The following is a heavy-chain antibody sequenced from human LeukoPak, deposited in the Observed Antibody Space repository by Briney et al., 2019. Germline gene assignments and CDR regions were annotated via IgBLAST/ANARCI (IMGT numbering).Heavy chain of an antibody. CDR3: AKGGVVVTAPLGY. J-gene: IGHJ4*02. CDR2: ISASGGST. V-gene: IGHV3-23*01. CDR1: GFTFSSFA. Sequence: GGSLRLSCAASGFTFSSFAMSWVRQAPGKGLEWVSGISASGGSTYYADSVKGRFTISRDNSKNTLYLQMNSLRAEDTAVYYCAKGGVVVTAPLGYWGQGTLVTVSS. D-gene: IGHD2-21*02.